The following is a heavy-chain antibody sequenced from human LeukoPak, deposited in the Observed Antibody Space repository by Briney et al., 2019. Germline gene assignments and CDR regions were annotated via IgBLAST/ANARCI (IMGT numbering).Heavy chain of an antibody. Sequence: SGTLSLTCTVSGGSISSYDWSWARQPPGKGLEWVWYIYYSGSTNYNPSLKSRVTISVDTSKNQFSLKLTSVTAAYTAVYYCARGVGWFGYEYYDGMYVWGKGTTVTVSS. V-gene: IGHV4-59*08. D-gene: IGHD3-10*01. CDR1: GGSISSYD. CDR3: ARGVGWFGYEYYDGMYV. J-gene: IGHJ6*04. CDR2: IYYSGST.